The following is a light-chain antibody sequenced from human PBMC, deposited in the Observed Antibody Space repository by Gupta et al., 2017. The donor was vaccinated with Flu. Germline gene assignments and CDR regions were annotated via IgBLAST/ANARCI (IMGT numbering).Light chain of an antibody. CDR2: GQN. CDR3: SSRDSSGVHWV. J-gene: IGLJ3*02. CDR1: TLRSDY. V-gene: IGLV3-19*01. Sequence: SSELTQDPAVSVALGQTVRITCQGDTLRSDYASWYQQRPGQAPLLVIFGQNTRPSGIPDRYSGSSSRDTASLTITGAQAEDEADYYCSSRDSSGVHWVFGGGTKLTVL.